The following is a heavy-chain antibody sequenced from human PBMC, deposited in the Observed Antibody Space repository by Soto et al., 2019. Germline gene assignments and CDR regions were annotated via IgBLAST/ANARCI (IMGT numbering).Heavy chain of an antibody. CDR2: ISPK. J-gene: IGHJ3*01. CDR3: ARDDAFANENAFDL. Sequence: QVQLVESGGGLVQPGTSLRLSCAVSGFSFRTYGFHWVRQPPGKGLEWVAVISPKGHSDSVEGRFTISRDNSKDTLYLQMNNLRADDTAVYYCARDDAFANENAFDLWGQGTKVTVSS. V-gene: IGHV3-33*01. CDR1: GFSFRTYG. D-gene: IGHD1-1*01.